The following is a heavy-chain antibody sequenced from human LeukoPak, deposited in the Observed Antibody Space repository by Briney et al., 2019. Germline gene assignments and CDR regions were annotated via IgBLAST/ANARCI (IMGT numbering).Heavy chain of an antibody. CDR2: INPNSGGT. J-gene: IGHJ5*02. CDR3: ARVGEMPPFREYANWFDP. V-gene: IGHV1-2*02. D-gene: IGHD5-24*01. Sequence: GASVKVSCKASGYTFTGYYMHWVRQAPGQGLEWMGWINPNSGGTNYAQKFQGRVTMTRDTSISTAYMELSRLRSDDTAVYYCARVGEMPPFREYANWFDPWGQGTLVTVSS. CDR1: GYTFTGYY.